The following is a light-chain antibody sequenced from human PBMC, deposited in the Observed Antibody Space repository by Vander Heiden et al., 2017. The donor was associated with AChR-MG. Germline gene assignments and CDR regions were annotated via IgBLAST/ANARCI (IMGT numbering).Light chain of an antibody. Sequence: QSALTQPASVPGSPGKSITISCTGTSSDVVGNNFVSWYQQHPGKAPKRMIYDVNNRPSGVSNRFSGSKSGSTASLTISGLQAEDEADYYCSSYTTRRTMVFGGGTKLTVL. CDR3: SSYTTRRTMV. CDR2: DVN. CDR1: SSDVVGNNF. J-gene: IGLJ2*01. V-gene: IGLV2-14*01.